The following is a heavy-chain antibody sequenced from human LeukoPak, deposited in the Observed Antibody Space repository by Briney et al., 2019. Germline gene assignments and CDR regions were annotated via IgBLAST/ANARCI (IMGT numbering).Heavy chain of an antibody. V-gene: IGHV3-53*01. CDR3: ARVRQRYYFDY. J-gene: IGHJ4*02. Sequence: GGSLRLSCAASGFTVSSNYMSWVRQAPGKGLEWVSVIYSGGGTYYADSVKGRFTISRDNSKNTLYLQMNSLRAEDTAVYYCARVRQRYYFDYWGQETLVTVSS. D-gene: IGHD6-25*01. CDR2: IYSGGGT. CDR1: GFTVSSNY.